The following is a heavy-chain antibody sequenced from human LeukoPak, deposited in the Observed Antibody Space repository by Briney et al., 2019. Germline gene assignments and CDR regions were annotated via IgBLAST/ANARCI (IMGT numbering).Heavy chain of an antibody. CDR1: GFTFSSYA. D-gene: IGHD3-3*01. V-gene: IGHV3-23*01. CDR2: ISGSGGST. J-gene: IGHJ4*02. Sequence: PGGSLRLSCAASGFTFSSYAMSWVRQAPGKGLEWVSAISGSGGSTYYADSVKGRFTISRDNSKNTLHLQMNSLRAEDTAVYYCAKGVRALYDFWSGYYWWGQGTLVTVSS. CDR3: AKGVRALYDFWSGYYW.